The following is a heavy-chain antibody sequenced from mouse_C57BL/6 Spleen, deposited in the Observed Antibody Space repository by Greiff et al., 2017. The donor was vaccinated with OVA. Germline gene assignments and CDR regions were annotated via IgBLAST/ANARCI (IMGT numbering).Heavy chain of an antibody. CDR2: INPYNGGT. J-gene: IGHJ1*03. V-gene: IGHV1-19*01. CDR1: GYTFTDYY. D-gene: IGHD6-1*01. Sequence: EVKLQESGPVLVKPGASVKMSCKASGYTFTDYYMNWVKQSHGKSLEWIGVINPYNGGTSYNQKFKGKATLTVDKSSSTAYMELNSLTSEDSAVYYCAKGSYRWYFDVWGTGTTVTVSS. CDR3: AKGSYRWYFDV.